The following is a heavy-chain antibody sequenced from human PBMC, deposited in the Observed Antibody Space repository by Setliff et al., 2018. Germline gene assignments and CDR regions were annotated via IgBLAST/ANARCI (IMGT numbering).Heavy chain of an antibody. J-gene: IGHJ4*02. CDR1: GFSINSGTHF. Sequence: KASETLSLTCTVSGFSINSGTHFWGWIRQPPGKRLEWIGRIHYSGNTYYNASLKSRVIISVDTAQNQFSLSLSSVTAADTAVYYCARTGTYRYFDYWGQGTLVTVSS. CDR2: IHYSGNT. V-gene: IGHV4-39*01. D-gene: IGHD1-1*01. CDR3: ARTGTYRYFDY.